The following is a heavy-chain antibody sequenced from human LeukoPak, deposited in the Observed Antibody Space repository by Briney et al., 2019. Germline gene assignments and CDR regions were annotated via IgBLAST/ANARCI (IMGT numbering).Heavy chain of an antibody. D-gene: IGHD6-19*01. V-gene: IGHV4-59*08. CDR2: IYYSERT. CDR1: GGSINSHY. Sequence: PSETLSLTCTVSGGSINSHYWSWIRQPSGKGLQWIGDIYYSERTNYNPSLRSRVTISVDTSKNQLSLKLTSVLAADTAMYYCVRRDNTGWNYFDHWGQGILVTVSS. J-gene: IGHJ4*02. CDR3: VRRDNTGWNYFDH.